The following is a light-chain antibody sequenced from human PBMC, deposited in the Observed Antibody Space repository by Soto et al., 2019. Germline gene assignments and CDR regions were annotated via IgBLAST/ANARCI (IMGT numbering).Light chain of an antibody. V-gene: IGKV3-20*01. J-gene: IGKJ1*01. Sequence: EIVVTQSPGTLSLSPGERATLSCWASQSVNGNFLAWYQVKPRQAPRPVVYGASTRASGFPDRVSGSGSGADFTLNISRLEPEDFAMYYCQVYNSSPWTFGQGNKVEIK. CDR3: QVYNSSPWT. CDR1: QSVNGNF. CDR2: GAS.